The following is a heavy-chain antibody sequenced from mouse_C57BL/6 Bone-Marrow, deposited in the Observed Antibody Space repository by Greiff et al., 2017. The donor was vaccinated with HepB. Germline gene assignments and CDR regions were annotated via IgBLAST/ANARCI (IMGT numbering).Heavy chain of an antibody. D-gene: IGHD1-1*01. CDR1: GYTFTDYY. CDR2: INPNNGGT. CDR3: ARFFITWYFDV. J-gene: IGHJ1*03. V-gene: IGHV1-26*01. Sequence: VQLQQSGPELVKPGASVKISCKASGYTFTDYYMNWVKQSHGKSLEWIGDINPNNGGTSYNQKFKGKATLTVDKSSSTAYMELRSLTSEDSAVYYCARFFITWYFDVWGTGTTVTVSS.